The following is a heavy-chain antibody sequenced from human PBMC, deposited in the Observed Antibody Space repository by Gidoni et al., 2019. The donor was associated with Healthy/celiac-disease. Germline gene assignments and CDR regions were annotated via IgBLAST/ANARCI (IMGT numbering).Heavy chain of an antibody. V-gene: IGHV4-59*01. CDR1: GGPISSYY. D-gene: IGHD2-21*02. CDR2: IYYSGST. CDR3: ARGPAYCGGDCAGAFDI. Sequence: QVQLQESGPGLVKPSETLSLTCTVSGGPISSYYWSWIRQPPGKGLAWIGYIYYSGSTNYNPSLKSRVTISVDTSKNQFSLKLSSVTAADTAVYYCARGPAYCGGDCAGAFDIWGQGTMVTVSS. J-gene: IGHJ3*02.